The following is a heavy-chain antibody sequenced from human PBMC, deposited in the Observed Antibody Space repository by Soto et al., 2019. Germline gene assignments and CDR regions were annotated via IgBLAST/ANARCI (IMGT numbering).Heavy chain of an antibody. D-gene: IGHD3-16*01. CDR2: INPIFGNT. J-gene: IGHJ6*02. CDR1: GGTFSSYA. V-gene: IGHV1-8*02. CDR3: AREGVRGMDV. Sequence: ASVKVSCKASGGTFSSYAISWVRQAPGQGLEWMGGINPIFGNTGCAQKFQGRVTMTRNTSITTAYMELSSLRSEDTAVYYCAREGVRGMDVWGQGTTVTVSS.